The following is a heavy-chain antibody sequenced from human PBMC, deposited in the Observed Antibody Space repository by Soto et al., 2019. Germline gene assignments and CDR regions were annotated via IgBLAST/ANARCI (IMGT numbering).Heavy chain of an antibody. CDR1: GYTFTSSD. D-gene: IGHD3-10*01. V-gene: IGHV1-8*02. Sequence: QAQLVQSGAEVKKPGASVKVSCKASGYTFTSSDIHWVRQATGQGLEWMGWMNPNSGDTGYSQKFQGRVTLTKNTSISTAYMELSSLRSEDTAVYYCAGGPPESAGVWGQGTLVTVSS. CDR3: AGGPPESAGV. CDR2: MNPNSGDT. J-gene: IGHJ4*02.